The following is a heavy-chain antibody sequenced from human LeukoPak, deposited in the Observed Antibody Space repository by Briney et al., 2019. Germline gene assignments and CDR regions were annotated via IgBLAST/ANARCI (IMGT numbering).Heavy chain of an antibody. CDR2: TNTGNP. Sequence: TNTGNPTYAQGFTGRFVFSLDTSVSTAYLQISSLKAEDTAVYYCASHDYGDYVGGSFDYWGQGTLVIVSS. J-gene: IGHJ4*02. CDR3: ASHDYGDYVGGSFDY. V-gene: IGHV7-4-1*02. D-gene: IGHD4-17*01.